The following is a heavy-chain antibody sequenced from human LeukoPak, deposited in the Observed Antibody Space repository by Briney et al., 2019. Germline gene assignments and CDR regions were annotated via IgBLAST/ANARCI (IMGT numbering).Heavy chain of an antibody. V-gene: IGHV4-4*02. J-gene: IGHJ6*02. Sequence: PSGTLSLTCAVSGGSISSSNWWSWARQPPGKGLEWIGEIYHSGSTNYNPSLKSRVTISVDKSKNQFSLKLSSVTAADTAVYYCARVEKGYSSGWYQEYYCYYGMDVWGQGTTVTVSS. D-gene: IGHD6-19*01. CDR1: GGSISSSNW. CDR2: IYHSGST. CDR3: ARVEKGYSSGWYQEYYCYYGMDV.